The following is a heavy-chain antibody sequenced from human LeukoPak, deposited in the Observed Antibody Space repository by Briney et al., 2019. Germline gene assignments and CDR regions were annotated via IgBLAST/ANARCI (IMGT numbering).Heavy chain of an antibody. CDR2: ISGSGGST. CDR3: ARDDDYGDYATY. D-gene: IGHD4-17*01. V-gene: IGHV3-23*01. Sequence: AGGSLRLSCAASGFTFSSYAMSWVRQAPGKGLEWVSAISGSGGSTYYADSVKGRFTISRDNSKNTLYLQMNSLRAEDTAVYYCARDDDYGDYATYWGQGTLVTVSS. CDR1: GFTFSSYA. J-gene: IGHJ4*02.